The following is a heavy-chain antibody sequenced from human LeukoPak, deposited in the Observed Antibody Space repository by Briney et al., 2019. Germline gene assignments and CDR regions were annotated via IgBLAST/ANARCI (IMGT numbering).Heavy chain of an antibody. J-gene: IGHJ4*02. CDR3: ARDPGNYYNSAGGLDY. D-gene: IGHD3-10*01. V-gene: IGHV1-18*01. CDR2: ISTYTGNT. Sequence: ASVKVSCKAYGFTFTTYGISWVRQAPGQGLEWMGWISTYTGNTKYAQKLQGRVTMTSDTSTNTAYMELRSLRSDDTAVYYCARDPGNYYNSAGGLDYWGQGTLLIVS. CDR1: GFTFTTYG.